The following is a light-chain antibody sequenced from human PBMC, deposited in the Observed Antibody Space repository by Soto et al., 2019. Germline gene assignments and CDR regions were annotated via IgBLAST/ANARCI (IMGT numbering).Light chain of an antibody. CDR2: KDN. CDR3: AAWDDSLRGRVV. J-gene: IGLJ2*01. Sequence: QSVLTQPPSASETPGQRVTISCSGSSSNIGSNSVYWYKQVTGTAPTLLIFKDNQRPSGVPDRFSGSKSGTSASLAISGLRSEDEADYYCAAWDDSLRGRVVFGGGTQLTVL. V-gene: IGLV1-47*01. CDR1: SSNIGSNS.